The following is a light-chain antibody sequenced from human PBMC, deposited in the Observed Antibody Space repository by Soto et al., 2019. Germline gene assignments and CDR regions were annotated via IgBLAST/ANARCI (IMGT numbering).Light chain of an antibody. V-gene: IGLV4-69*01. CDR2: INSDGSH. Sequence: QPVLTQSPSASASLGASVKLTCTLSSGHNNYAIAWHQQQPEKGPRFLMKINSDGSHIKGDGIPDRFSGSSSGAERYVTISSLQSEDEADYYCQTWSADTLVVFGGGTQLTVL. CDR1: SGHNNYA. CDR3: QTWSADTLVV. J-gene: IGLJ2*01.